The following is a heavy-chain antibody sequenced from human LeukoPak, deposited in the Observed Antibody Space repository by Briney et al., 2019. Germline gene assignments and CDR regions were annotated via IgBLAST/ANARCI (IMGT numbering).Heavy chain of an antibody. CDR1: GYTLTSYG. V-gene: IGHV1-18*01. J-gene: IGHJ4*02. CDR2: ISAYNGNT. Sequence: GESLKISCKGSGYTLTSYGINWVRQAPGQGLEWMGWISAYNGNTNYAQMLQDRVTMTTDTSTSTAYMELRSLRSDDTAIYYCARMMSIPVAGHRPLFDYWGQGTLVTVSS. D-gene: IGHD6-19*01. CDR3: ARMMSIPVAGHRPLFDY.